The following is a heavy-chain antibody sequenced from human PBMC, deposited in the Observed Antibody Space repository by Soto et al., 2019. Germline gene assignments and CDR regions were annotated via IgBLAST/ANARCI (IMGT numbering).Heavy chain of an antibody. J-gene: IGHJ3*02. CDR2: ISGSGGST. CDR1: GFTFSSYA. D-gene: IGHD2-8*01. V-gene: IGHV3-23*01. Sequence: GGSLTLSCAVSGFTFSSYAMSWVRQAPGKGLEWVSAISGSGGSTYYADSVRGLFTISRDNTKNTLYLQMNSLRAEDTAVYHCAGNGASDAFDIWGQGTMVTVSS. CDR3: AGNGASDAFDI.